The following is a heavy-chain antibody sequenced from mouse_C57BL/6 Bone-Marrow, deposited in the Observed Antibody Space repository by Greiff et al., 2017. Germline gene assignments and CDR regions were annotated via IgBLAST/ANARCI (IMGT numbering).Heavy chain of an antibody. J-gene: IGHJ3*01. V-gene: IGHV6-3*01. Sequence: EVMLVESGGGLVQPGGSMKLSCVASGFTFSNYWMNWVRQSPEKGLEWVAQIRLKSDNYATHYAESVKGRFTISRDDSKSSVYLQMNNLRAEDTGIYYCTVHYGSSGWFAYWGQGTLVTVSA. D-gene: IGHD1-1*01. CDR1: GFTFSNYW. CDR2: IRLKSDNYAT. CDR3: TVHYGSSGWFAY.